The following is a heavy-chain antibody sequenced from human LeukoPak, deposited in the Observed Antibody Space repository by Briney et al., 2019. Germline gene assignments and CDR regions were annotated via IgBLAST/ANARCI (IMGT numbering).Heavy chain of an antibody. Sequence: SETLSLTCAVSGGSISSRNWWSWVRQPPGKGLEWIGEIYHSGSTNYNPSLKSRVTISVDTSKNKFSLKLSSVTAADTAVYYCARQDVVVTAIDYWGEGTLVTVSS. V-gene: IGHV4-4*02. J-gene: IGHJ4*02. CDR3: ARQDVVVTAIDY. CDR2: IYHSGST. D-gene: IGHD2-21*02. CDR1: GGSISSRNW.